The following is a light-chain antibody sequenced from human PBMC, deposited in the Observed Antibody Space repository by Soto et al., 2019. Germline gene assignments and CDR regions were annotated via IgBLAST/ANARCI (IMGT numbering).Light chain of an antibody. Sequence: DIQMTQSPSSLSASVGDRVTITCRASHDIKNDLDWYQQKPGKGPKRLIYAASSLQSGVPSRFSGSGSGTECTLTISSLQSEDFATYYCLQHNSYSWTVGQGTKVEIK. J-gene: IGKJ1*01. CDR2: AAS. CDR1: HDIKND. CDR3: LQHNSYSWT. V-gene: IGKV1-17*01.